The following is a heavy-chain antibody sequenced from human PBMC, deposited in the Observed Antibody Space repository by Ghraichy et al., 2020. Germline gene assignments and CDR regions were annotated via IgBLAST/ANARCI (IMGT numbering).Heavy chain of an antibody. Sequence: GGSLRLSCAASGFTFSSYSMNWVRQAPGKGLEWVSYISSSSSTIYYADSVKGRFTISRDNAKNSLYLQMNSLRAEDTAVYYCARVGSGESVGGTDVWGQGTTVTVSS. CDR2: ISSSSSTI. CDR3: ARVGSGESVGGTDV. V-gene: IGHV3-48*01. D-gene: IGHD3-10*01. J-gene: IGHJ6*02. CDR1: GFTFSSYS.